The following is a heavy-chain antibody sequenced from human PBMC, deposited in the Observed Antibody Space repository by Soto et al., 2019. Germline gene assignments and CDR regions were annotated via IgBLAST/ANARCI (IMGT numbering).Heavy chain of an antibody. V-gene: IGHV3-48*01. CDR3: ARDSPAPFDY. CDR2: ISSSSSTI. CDR1: GFTFSSYS. Sequence: GGSLRLSCAASGFTFSSYSMNWVRQAPGKGLEWVSYISSSSSTIYYADSVKGRFTISRDNAKNSLYLQMNSLRAEDTAVYYCARDSPAPFDYWGQGTLVTVSS. J-gene: IGHJ4*02.